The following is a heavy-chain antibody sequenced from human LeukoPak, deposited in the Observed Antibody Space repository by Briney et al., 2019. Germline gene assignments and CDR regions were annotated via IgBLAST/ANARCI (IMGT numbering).Heavy chain of an antibody. CDR1: GYTFSSYD. J-gene: IGHJ4*02. V-gene: IGHV1-8*01. CDR3: ARVDYDILTGYELDY. Sequence: ASVKVSCKASGYTFSSYDINWVRQATGQGLEWMGWMNPNSGNTDYAQKLQGRVTMTTDTSTSTAYMELRSLRSDDTAVYYCARVDYDILTGYELDYWGQGTLVTVSS. D-gene: IGHD3-9*01. CDR2: MNPNSGNT.